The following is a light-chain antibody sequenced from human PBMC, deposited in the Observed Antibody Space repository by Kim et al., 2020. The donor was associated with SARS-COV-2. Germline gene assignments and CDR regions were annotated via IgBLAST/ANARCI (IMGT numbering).Light chain of an antibody. CDR2: SAS. J-gene: IGKJ2*01. Sequence: SPGERAPLSCRTSQSVGRNFLAWYQQRPGQAPRRLIHSASSRAAGIPDRFSGSGSGTDFTLTISRLEPEDFAVYYCQQYGSSPPYNFGQGTKLEI. CDR3: QQYGSSPPYN. V-gene: IGKV3-20*01. CDR1: QSVGRNF.